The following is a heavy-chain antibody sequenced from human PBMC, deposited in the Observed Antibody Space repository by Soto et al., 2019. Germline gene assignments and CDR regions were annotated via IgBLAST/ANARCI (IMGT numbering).Heavy chain of an antibody. D-gene: IGHD4-17*01. CDR3: ATSFTVTTNYFDY. Sequence: PGESLKISCKGSGYSFTSYWISWVRQMPGKGLEWMGRIDPSDSYTNYSPSFQGHVTISADKSISTAYLQWSSLKASDTAMYYCATSFTVTTNYFDYWGQGTLDTVSS. V-gene: IGHV5-10-1*01. CDR1: GYSFTSYW. J-gene: IGHJ4*02. CDR2: IDPSDSYT.